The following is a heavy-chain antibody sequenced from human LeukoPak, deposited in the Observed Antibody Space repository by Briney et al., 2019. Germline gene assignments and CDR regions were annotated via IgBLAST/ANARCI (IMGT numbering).Heavy chain of an antibody. CDR2: IWYDGSNK. V-gene: IGHV3-33*01. CDR3: ARDWGIAVAGTGLDY. CDR1: GFTFSSYG. D-gene: IGHD6-19*01. J-gene: IGHJ4*02. Sequence: GGSLRLSCAASGFTFSSYGMHWVRQAPGKGLEWVAVIWYDGSNKYYADSVKGRFTISRDNSKNTLYLQMNSLRAEDTAVYYCARDWGIAVAGTGLDYWGQGTLVTVSS.